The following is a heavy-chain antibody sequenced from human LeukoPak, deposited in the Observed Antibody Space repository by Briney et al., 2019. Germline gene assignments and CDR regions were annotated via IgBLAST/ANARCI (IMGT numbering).Heavy chain of an antibody. J-gene: IGHJ6*03. CDR2: ISGSSGSGGST. V-gene: IGHV3-23*01. CDR1: GFTFSSYA. Sequence: GGSLRLSCAASGFTFSSYAMSWVRQAPGKGLEWVSGISGSSGSGGSTYYAHSLKGRFPISRDNSKNTLYLQMNSLRAEDTAVYYCAKGLLWFGEDYYYMDVWGKGTTVTVSS. CDR3: AKGLLWFGEDYYYMDV. D-gene: IGHD3-10*01.